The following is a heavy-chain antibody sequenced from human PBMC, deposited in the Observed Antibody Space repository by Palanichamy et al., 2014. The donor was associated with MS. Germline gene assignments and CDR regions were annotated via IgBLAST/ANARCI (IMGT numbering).Heavy chain of an antibody. J-gene: IGHJ4*02. CDR2: INIDGSST. CDR1: GFTSSGNW. CDR3: LKYSSGWN. Sequence: EVQLVESGGGLVQPGGSLRLSCAASGFTSSGNWMHWVRQAPGKGLVWVSRINIDGSSTNYADSVKGRFTTSRDNAKNMLYLQMNSLRAEDTAMYYCLKYSSGWNWGQGTLVTVSS. V-gene: IGHV3-74*01. D-gene: IGHD6-19*01.